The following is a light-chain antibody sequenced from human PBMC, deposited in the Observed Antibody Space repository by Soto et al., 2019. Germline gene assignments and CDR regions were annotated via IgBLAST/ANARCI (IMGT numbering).Light chain of an antibody. Sequence: SYELTQPPSVSVSPGQTASITCSGDKLGDKYACWYQQKPGQSPVLVIYQDSKRPSGIPDRFSGSKSGNTASLTISGLQAEDEADYYCCSYAGSYTHVVFGGGTKVTVL. J-gene: IGLJ2*01. CDR2: QDS. CDR3: CSYAGSYTHVV. V-gene: IGLV3-1*01. CDR1: KLGDKY.